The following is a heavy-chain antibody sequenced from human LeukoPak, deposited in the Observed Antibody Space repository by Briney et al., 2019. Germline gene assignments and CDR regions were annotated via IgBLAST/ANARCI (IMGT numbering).Heavy chain of an antibody. CDR1: GFTFSSYS. CDR2: ISSSSTTI. CDR3: VRDRLGAYFDY. D-gene: IGHD1-26*01. J-gene: IGHJ4*02. Sequence: PGGSLRLSCAASGFTFSSYSMMWVRQAPGKGLEWVSYISSSSTTIHYADSVKGRFTISRDNAKNSVYLQMNSLRAEDTAVHYCVRDRLGAYFDYWGQGTLVTVSS. V-gene: IGHV3-48*01.